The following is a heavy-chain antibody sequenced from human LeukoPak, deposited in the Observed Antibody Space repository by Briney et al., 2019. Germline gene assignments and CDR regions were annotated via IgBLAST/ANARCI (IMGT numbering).Heavy chain of an antibody. D-gene: IGHD2-15*01. CDR2: ISGSGGST. CDR1: GFTFSSYA. V-gene: IGHV3-23*01. J-gene: IGHJ3*02. CDR3: ARGGLGYCSGGSCYSKPGDAFDI. Sequence: QPGGSLRLSCAASGFTFSSYAMSWVRQAPGKGLEWVSAISGSGGSTYYADSVKGRFTISRDNAKNTLYLQMNSLRAEDTAVYYCARGGLGYCSGGSCYSKPGDAFDIWGQGTMVTVSS.